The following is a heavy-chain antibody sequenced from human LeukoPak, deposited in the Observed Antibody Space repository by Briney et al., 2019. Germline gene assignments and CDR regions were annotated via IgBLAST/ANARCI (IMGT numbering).Heavy chain of an antibody. J-gene: IGHJ4*02. CDR3: ARVQLLLLWFGELLSNPAPDYYFDY. D-gene: IGHD3-10*01. CDR2: ISAYNGNT. V-gene: IGHV1-18*01. CDR1: GYTFTSYG. Sequence: ASVKVSCKASGYTFTSYGISWVRQAPGQGLEWMGWISAYNGNTNYAQKLQGRVTMTTDTSTSTAYMEPRSLRSDDTAVYYCARVQLLLLWFGELLSNPAPDYYFDYWGQGTLVTVSS.